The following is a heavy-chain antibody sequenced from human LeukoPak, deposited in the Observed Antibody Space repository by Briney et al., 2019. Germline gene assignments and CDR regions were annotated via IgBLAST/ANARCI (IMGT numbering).Heavy chain of an antibody. J-gene: IGHJ6*02. D-gene: IGHD3-9*01. V-gene: IGHV3-74*01. CDR3: VRGSNDWIGMDV. Sequence: GGSLRLSCAASGFTFSSYAMSWVRQAPGKGLVCVSRINSAGSSTDYADSVKGRFTISRDNAKNTLYLQMNSLRAEDMAVYYCVRGSNDWIGMDVWGQGTTVTVSS. CDR1: GFTFSSYA. CDR2: INSAGSST.